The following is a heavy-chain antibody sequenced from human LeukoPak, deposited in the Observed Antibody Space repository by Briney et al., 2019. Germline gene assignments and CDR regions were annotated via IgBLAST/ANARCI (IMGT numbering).Heavy chain of an antibody. V-gene: IGHV5-51*01. D-gene: IGHD3-3*01. CDR2: IYPGDSDI. Sequence: GESLKISCKGSGFTFTTYWIGWVRQMPGKGLEWMGMIYPGDSDIRYSPSFQDQVTISADKSINTAYLQWSSLKASDTAMYYCARPASPFWSQGPVFDYWGQGTLVTVS. CDR1: GFTFTTYW. J-gene: IGHJ4*02. CDR3: ARPASPFWSQGPVFDY.